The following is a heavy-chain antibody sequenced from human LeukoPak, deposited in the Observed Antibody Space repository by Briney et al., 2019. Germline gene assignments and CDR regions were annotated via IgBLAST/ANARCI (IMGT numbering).Heavy chain of an antibody. J-gene: IGHJ6*03. Sequence: VASVKVSCKASGYTFTSYGISWVRQAPGQGLEWMGWISAYNGNTNYAQKLQGRVTMTTDTSTSTAYMELRSLTSDDTAVYYCATLRFLEWMQYHMDVWGKGTTVTVSS. CDR3: ATLRFLEWMQYHMDV. D-gene: IGHD3-3*01. CDR2: ISAYNGNT. CDR1: GYTFTSYG. V-gene: IGHV1-18*01.